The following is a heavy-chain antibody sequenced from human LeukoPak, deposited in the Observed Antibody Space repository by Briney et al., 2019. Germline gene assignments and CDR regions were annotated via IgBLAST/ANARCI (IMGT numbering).Heavy chain of an antibody. CDR3: ARDSMVRGVITTRWFDP. CDR1: GGSVSSSAYY. D-gene: IGHD3-10*01. J-gene: IGHJ5*02. V-gene: IGHV4-39*07. Sequence: PSETLSLTCTVSGGSVSSSAYYWGWIRRPPGKGLEWIGSIHCSGSTYYNPSLKSRVTISVDTSKNQFSLKLTSMTAADTAVYYCARDSMVRGVITTRWFDPWGQGTLVTVSS. CDR2: IHCSGST.